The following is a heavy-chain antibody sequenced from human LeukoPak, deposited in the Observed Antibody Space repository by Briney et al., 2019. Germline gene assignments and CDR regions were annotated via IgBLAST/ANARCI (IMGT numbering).Heavy chain of an antibody. V-gene: IGHV1-3*04. J-gene: IGHJ4*02. Sequence: ASVKVSCKASGYTFTNSAIHWVRQAPGQRLEWMGWINTDNGDTKYSQKFQGRVTITRDTSASTAYMDLSSLTSEDTAVYYCASRPGIAVAGLDFWGPGTLVTVSS. CDR1: GYTFTNSA. CDR3: ASRPGIAVAGLDF. D-gene: IGHD6-19*01. CDR2: INTDNGDT.